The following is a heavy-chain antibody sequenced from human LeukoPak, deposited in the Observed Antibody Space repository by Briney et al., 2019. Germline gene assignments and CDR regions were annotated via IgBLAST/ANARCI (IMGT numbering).Heavy chain of an antibody. CDR2: INHSGST. CDR3: ARVGITMVRGRAYYFDY. CDR1: GGSLSGYY. J-gene: IGHJ4*02. D-gene: IGHD3-10*01. V-gene: IGHV4-34*01. Sequence: SETLSLTCAVYGGSLSGYYWSWIRQPPGKGLEWIGEINHSGSTNYNPSLKSRVTISVDASKNQFSLKLSSVTAADTAVYYCARVGITMVRGRAYYFDYWGQGTLVTVSS.